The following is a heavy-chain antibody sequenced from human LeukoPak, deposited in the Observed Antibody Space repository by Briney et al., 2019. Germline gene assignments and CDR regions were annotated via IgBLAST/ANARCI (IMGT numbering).Heavy chain of an antibody. CDR2: IYYSGST. D-gene: IGHD2-2*01. CDR1: GGSISSGGYY. Sequence: SETLSLTCTVSGGSISSGGYYWSWLRQHPGTGLEWLGYIYYSGSTYYNPSLKSRVTISVDTSKNQFSLKLSSVTAADTAVYYCARDMMYCSSTSCYNWFDPWGQGTLVTVSS. J-gene: IGHJ5*02. CDR3: ARDMMYCSSTSCYNWFDP. V-gene: IGHV4-31*03.